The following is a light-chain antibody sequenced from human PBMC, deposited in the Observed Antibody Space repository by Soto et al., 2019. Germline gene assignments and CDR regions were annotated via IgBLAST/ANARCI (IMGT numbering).Light chain of an antibody. CDR2: ATS. Sequence: DIQMTQSPSSLSASVGDRVTITCRASQSISGYLHWYQQKPGKAPKLLIHATSSLQSGVPSRFSGSGSGTDFTLTIGSLQPEDCATYYCQQSFSAPFTFGPGTKVDIK. CDR1: QSISGY. V-gene: IGKV1-39*01. J-gene: IGKJ3*01. CDR3: QQSFSAPFT.